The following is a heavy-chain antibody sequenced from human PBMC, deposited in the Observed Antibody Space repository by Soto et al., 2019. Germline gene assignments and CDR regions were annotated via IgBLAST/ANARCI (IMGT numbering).Heavy chain of an antibody. D-gene: IGHD6-6*01. CDR2: FDPEDAET. J-gene: IGHJ6*02. CDR1: GYTLTEFS. V-gene: IGHV1-24*01. CDR3: ATTLGSSLQNDYYGMDV. Sequence: ASVKVSCKVSGYTLTEFSMHWVRQAPGKGLEWMGGFDPEDAETIYAQKLQGRVTMTEDTSTDTAYMELSSLRSEDTAVYYCATTLGSSLQNDYYGMDVWGQGTTVTVSS.